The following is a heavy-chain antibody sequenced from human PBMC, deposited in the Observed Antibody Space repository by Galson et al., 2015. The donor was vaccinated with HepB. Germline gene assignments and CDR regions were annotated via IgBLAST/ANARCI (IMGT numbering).Heavy chain of an antibody. CDR3: ASDSTASTEGH. Sequence: SLRLSCAASGFSVNRFWMDWVRQSPGRGLEWVANINEDGSEKNYVDSVRGRFTISKDNAKNSVYMQMNSLRVDDTAVYYCASDSTASTEGHWGQGTLVTVSS. CDR1: GFSVNRFW. V-gene: IGHV3-7*03. CDR2: INEDGSEK. J-gene: IGHJ4*02. D-gene: IGHD1-14*01.